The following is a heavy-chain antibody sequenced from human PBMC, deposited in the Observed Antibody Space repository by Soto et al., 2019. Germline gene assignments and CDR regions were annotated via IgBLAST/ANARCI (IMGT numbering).Heavy chain of an antibody. CDR2: ISGSGSFK. V-gene: IGHV3-11*06. D-gene: IGHD5-18*01. J-gene: IGHJ6*02. CDR3: ARSSGWRQVVGYKYGLDV. Sequence: QEYLVESGGGLVKPGGSLRLSCALSGFTVSDHYLTWIRQAPGRGLEWIAYISGSGSFKNYADSVKGGFIISRDFAQNSMYLQINSLRAEDTAVYYCARSSGWRQVVGYKYGLDVWGQGTAVTVSS. CDR1: GFTVSDHY.